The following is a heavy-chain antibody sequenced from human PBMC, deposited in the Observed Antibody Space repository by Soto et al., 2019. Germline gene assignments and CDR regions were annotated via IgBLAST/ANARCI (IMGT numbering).Heavy chain of an antibody. CDR1: GYTFNNYG. CDR3: ERNVRAFPPDS. J-gene: IGHJ5*02. D-gene: IGHD3-10*02. Sequence: ASVKDSCKASGYTFNNYGIYWVRQAPGQGLDDVGCIDVFNGGINYAQKLQGRVTLNTHTSSRKAYIDSRNQRSGDTAVYYYERNVRAFPPDSWGQGTLVTVSS. V-gene: IGHV1-18*04. CDR2: IDVFNGGI.